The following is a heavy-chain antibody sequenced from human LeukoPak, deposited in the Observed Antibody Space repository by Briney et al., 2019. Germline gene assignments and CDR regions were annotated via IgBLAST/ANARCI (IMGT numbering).Heavy chain of an antibody. CDR1: GFTFSSYS. D-gene: IGHD6-13*01. CDR3: ARGGIAAAGTLFDY. V-gene: IGHV3-21*01. J-gene: IGHJ4*02. CDR2: ISSSSSYI. Sequence: GGSLRLSCAASGFTFSSYSMNWVRQAPGKGLEWVSSISSSSSYIYYADSVKGRFTISRDNAKNSLYLQMNSLRAEDTAVYYCARGGIAAAGTLFDYWGQGTLVTVPS.